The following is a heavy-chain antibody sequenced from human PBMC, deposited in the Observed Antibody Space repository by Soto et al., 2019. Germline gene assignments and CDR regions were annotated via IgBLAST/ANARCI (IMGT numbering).Heavy chain of an antibody. D-gene: IGHD3-16*01. Sequence: GSLRLACSASGFMFSAYTMNWVRQAPGKGLEWLSSISDDSSYIDYADSLRGRFTVSRDNARNSLYLQIDSLGVEDTAVYYCATPYYFNHWGPGTLVTVYS. CDR1: GFMFSAYT. CDR2: ISDDSSYI. J-gene: IGHJ1*01. V-gene: IGHV3-21*06. CDR3: ATPYYFNH.